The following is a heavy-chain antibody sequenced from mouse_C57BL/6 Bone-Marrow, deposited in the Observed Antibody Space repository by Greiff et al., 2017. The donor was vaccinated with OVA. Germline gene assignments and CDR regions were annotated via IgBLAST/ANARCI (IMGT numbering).Heavy chain of an antibody. CDR2: IYPGDGDT. D-gene: IGHD1-1*01. CDR1: GYAFSSYW. CDR3: ARWHYYGSSSRNY. Sequence: QVQLQQSGAELVKPGASVKISCKASGYAFSSYWMNWVKQRPGKGLEWIGQIYPGDGDTNYNGKFKGKATLTADKSSSTAYMQLGSLTSEDSAVYFCARWHYYGSSSRNYWGQGTTLTVSS. V-gene: IGHV1-80*01. J-gene: IGHJ2*01.